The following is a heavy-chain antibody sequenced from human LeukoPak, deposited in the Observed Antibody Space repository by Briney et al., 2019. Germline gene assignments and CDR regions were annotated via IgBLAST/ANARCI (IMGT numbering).Heavy chain of an antibody. J-gene: IGHJ4*02. CDR2: INSDGGGT. D-gene: IGHD5-24*01. Sequence: GGSLRLSCTASGFTFSSYWMHWVRQAPGKGLVWVSRINSDGGGTSYADSVKRRFTISRDNAKNTLYLQMNSLRAEDTAVYYCARRIQGMAPYYFDYWGQGTLVTVSS. CDR3: ARRIQGMAPYYFDY. CDR1: GFTFSSYW. V-gene: IGHV3-74*01.